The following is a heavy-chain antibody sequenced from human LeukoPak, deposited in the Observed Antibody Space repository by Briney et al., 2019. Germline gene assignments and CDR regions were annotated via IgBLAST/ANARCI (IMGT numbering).Heavy chain of an antibody. D-gene: IGHD5-12*01. V-gene: IGHV3-23*01. CDR1: GFTFSSYA. CDR2: ISGSGGST. J-gene: IGHJ4*02. CDR3: AQKGSGYDFGFDY. Sequence: GGSLRLSCAASGFTFSSYAMSWVRQAPGKGLEWVSAISGSGGSTYYADSVKGRFTISRDNSKNTLYLQMNSLRAEDTAVYYCAQKGSGYDFGFDYWGQGTLVTVSS.